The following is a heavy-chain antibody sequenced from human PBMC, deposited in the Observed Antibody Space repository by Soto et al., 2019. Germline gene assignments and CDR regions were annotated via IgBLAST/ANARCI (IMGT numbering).Heavy chain of an antibody. CDR1: GGSISSGDYY. V-gene: IGHV4-30-4*01. CDR3: MKAHESGDFLGMSV. D-gene: IGHD3-10*01. J-gene: IGHJ6*02. CDR2: IYYSGST. Sequence: LSLTCTVSGGSISSGDYYWSWIRQPPGKGLEWIGYIYYSGSTYYNPSLKSRVTISVDTSKNQFSLTLSSVTAADTAVYFCMKAHESGDFLGMSVWGPGTTVTVSS.